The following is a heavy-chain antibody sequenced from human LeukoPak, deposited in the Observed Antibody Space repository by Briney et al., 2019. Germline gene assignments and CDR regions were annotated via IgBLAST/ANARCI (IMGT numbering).Heavy chain of an antibody. D-gene: IGHD3-16*02. V-gene: IGHV1-18*01. CDR3: ARSSYDYVWGSYRPSSDY. CDR2: ISAYNGNT. Sequence: ASVKVSCKASGYTFTSYGISWVRQAPGQGLEWMGWISAYNGNTNYAQKLQGRVTMTTDTSTSTAYMELRSLRSDDTAVYYCARSSYDYVWGSYRPSSDYWGQGTLVTVSS. CDR1: GYTFTSYG. J-gene: IGHJ4*02.